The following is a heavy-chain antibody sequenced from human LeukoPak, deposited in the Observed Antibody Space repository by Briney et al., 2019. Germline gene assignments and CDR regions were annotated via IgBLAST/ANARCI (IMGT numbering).Heavy chain of an antibody. J-gene: IGHJ3*02. V-gene: IGHV3-33*06. Sequence: GGSLRLSCAASGFTFSSYGMHWVRQAPGKGLEWVAVIWYDGSNKYYADSVKGRFTISRDNSKNTLYLQMNSLRAEDTAVYYCAKEGSIGVYGPGDAFDTWGQGTMVTVSS. D-gene: IGHD6-6*01. CDR1: GFTFSSYG. CDR2: IWYDGSNK. CDR3: AKEGSIGVYGPGDAFDT.